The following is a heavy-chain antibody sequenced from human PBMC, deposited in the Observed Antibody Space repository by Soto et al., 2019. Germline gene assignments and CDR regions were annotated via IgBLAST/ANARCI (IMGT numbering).Heavy chain of an antibody. Sequence: EVQLVESGGGLVKPGGSLRLSCAASGFTFSNAWMNWVRQAPGKGLEWVGRIKSKTDGGTTDYAAPVKGRFTISRDDSKNTLHLQMNSLKTEDTAVYYWTTVWDDGSGWYEYDYDGRDVWGQGTTVTVSS. V-gene: IGHV3-15*07. CDR3: TTVWDDGSGWYEYDYDGRDV. CDR1: GFTFSNAW. D-gene: IGHD6-19*01. J-gene: IGHJ6*02. CDR2: IKSKTDGGTT.